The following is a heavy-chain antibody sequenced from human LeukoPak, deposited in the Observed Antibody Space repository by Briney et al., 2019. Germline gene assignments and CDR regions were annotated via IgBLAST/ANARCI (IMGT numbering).Heavy chain of an antibody. CDR2: IYYSGST. V-gene: IGHV4-59*01. D-gene: IGHD3-3*01. J-gene: IGHJ4*02. Sequence: PSETLSLTCTVSGGSISSYYWSWIRQPPGKGLEWIGYIYYSGSTNYNPSLKSRVTISVDTSKNQFSLKLSSVTAADTAVYYCARGRGLDYDFWSGYMWGGGSRGFTDPYYFDYWGQGTLVTVSS. CDR1: GGSISSYY. CDR3: ARGRGLDYDFWSGYMWGGGSRGFTDPYYFDY.